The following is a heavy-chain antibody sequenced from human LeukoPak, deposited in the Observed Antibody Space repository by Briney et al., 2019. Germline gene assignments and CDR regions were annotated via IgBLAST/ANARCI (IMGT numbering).Heavy chain of an antibody. CDR2: INWNSDSI. Sequence: GGSLRLSCAVSGFTFDDYAMHWVRQVPGKGLEWVSGINWNSDSIGYADSVKGRFTTSRDNAKNSLYLQMNSLRSEDTAVYYCARVSPEGTWFDPWGQGTLVTVSS. CDR3: ARVSPEGTWFDP. CDR1: GFTFDDYA. D-gene: IGHD1-1*01. J-gene: IGHJ5*02. V-gene: IGHV3-9*01.